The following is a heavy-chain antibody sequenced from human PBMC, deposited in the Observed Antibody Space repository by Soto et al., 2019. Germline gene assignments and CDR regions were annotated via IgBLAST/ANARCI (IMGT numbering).Heavy chain of an antibody. Sequence: PGGSRRLSCTASGFSFSSYTMNWVRQAPGKGLQWVASITNRGTHTYSADSVKGRFTISRDNDKNSLYLQMNNLRAEDTATYYCARAHEVAWFDSWGPGTLVTVSS. CDR2: ITNRGTHT. CDR3: ARAHEVAWFDS. V-gene: IGHV3-21*06. CDR1: GFSFSSYT. D-gene: IGHD2-15*01. J-gene: IGHJ5*01.